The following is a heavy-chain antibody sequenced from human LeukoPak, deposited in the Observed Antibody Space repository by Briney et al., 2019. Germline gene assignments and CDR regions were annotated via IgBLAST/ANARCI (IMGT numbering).Heavy chain of an antibody. CDR1: GGSISSGGYS. Sequence: SQTLSLTCAVSGGSISSGGYSWSWIRQPPGKGLEWIGYIYHSGSTYYNPSLKSRVTISVDRSKNQFSLKLSSVTAADTAVYYCASGDILTGYHRHWGQGTLVTVSS. CDR3: ASGDILTGYHRH. D-gene: IGHD3-9*01. V-gene: IGHV4-30-2*01. J-gene: IGHJ4*02. CDR2: IYHSGST.